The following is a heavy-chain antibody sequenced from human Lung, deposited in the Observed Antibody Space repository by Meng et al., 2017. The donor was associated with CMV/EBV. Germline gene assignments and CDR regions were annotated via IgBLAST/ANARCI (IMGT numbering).Heavy chain of an antibody. CDR2: IKQDGSEK. D-gene: IGHD2-21*01. Sequence: GGSLRLSCAASGFTFSSYWMNWVRQAPGKGLEWVANIKQDGSEKYYVDSVKGRFTISRDNAKNSLYLQMNSLRAEDTAVYYCARDNSIIADYGMDVWGQGXTVTVSS. CDR1: GFTFSSYW. CDR3: ARDNSIIADYGMDV. V-gene: IGHV3-7*01. J-gene: IGHJ6*02.